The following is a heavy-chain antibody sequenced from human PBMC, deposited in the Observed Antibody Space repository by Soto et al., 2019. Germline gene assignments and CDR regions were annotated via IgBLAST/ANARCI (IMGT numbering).Heavy chain of an antibody. CDR1: GFTFSSYV. CDR2: ISGSGDST. J-gene: IGHJ4*02. Sequence: GGSLRLSCAASGFTFSSYVMNWVRQAPGKGLEWVSAISGSGDSTYYADSVKGRFTISRDSSKNTLSLQMNSLRAEDTAVYYCAKETSQAYGNDHFDYWGQGTLVTVSS. D-gene: IGHD4-17*01. V-gene: IGHV3-23*01. CDR3: AKETSQAYGNDHFDY.